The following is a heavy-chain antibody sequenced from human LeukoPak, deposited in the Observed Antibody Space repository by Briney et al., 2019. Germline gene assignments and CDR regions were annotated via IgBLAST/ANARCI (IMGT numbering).Heavy chain of an antibody. Sequence: SETLSLTCTVSGYTISSGDLWCCRQPPAGKLVWWTGIIYHGGSTYYKPSLKSRVTISVDKSKNQFSLKLSSVTAADTAVYYCASGRGVLRFLEWLLYREYFDYWGQGTLVTVSS. CDR3: ASGRGVLRFLEWLLYREYFDY. V-gene: IGHV4-38-2*02. J-gene: IGHJ4*02. CDR2: IYHGGST. CDR1: GYTISSGDL. D-gene: IGHD3-3*01.